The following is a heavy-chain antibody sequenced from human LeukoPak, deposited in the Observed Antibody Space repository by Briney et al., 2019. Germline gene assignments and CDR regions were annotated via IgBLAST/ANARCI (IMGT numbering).Heavy chain of an antibody. D-gene: IGHD6-13*01. CDR2: IYYSGST. V-gene: IGHV4-39*01. CDR3: ARQYMSSSWCRDLFGY. Sequence: SETLSLTCTVSGGSISSSSYYWGWIRQPPGKGLEWIGSIYYSGSTFYNPSLKSRVTISVDTSKNQFSLKLSSVTAADTAVYYCARQYMSSSWCRDLFGYWGQGTLVTVSS. J-gene: IGHJ4*02. CDR1: GGSISSSSYY.